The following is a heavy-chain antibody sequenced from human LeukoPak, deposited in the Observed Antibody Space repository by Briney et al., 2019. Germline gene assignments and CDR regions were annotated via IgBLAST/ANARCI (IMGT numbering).Heavy chain of an antibody. CDR3: ARSGGGRPFDP. J-gene: IGHJ5*02. Sequence: SETLSLTCTVSGGSISSYYWSWIRQPPGKGLEWTAYIYYSGSTKYDPSLKSRVTISVDTSKNQFSLKLSSVTAADTAVYYCARSGGGRPFDPWGQGTLVTVSS. D-gene: IGHD2-15*01. V-gene: IGHV4-59*01. CDR1: GGSISSYY. CDR2: IYYSGST.